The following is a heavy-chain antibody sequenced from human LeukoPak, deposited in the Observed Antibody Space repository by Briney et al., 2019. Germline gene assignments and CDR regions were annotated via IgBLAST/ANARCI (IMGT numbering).Heavy chain of an antibody. V-gene: IGHV3-66*01. J-gene: IGHJ3*02. CDR2: IYSGGST. CDR1: GFTVSSNY. CDR3: ASYRYGSSFAFDI. Sequence: TGGSLRLSCVVSGFTVSSNYMSWVRQAPGKGLEWVSVIYSGGSTYYADSVKGRFTISRDNSKNTLYLQMNSLRAEDTAVYYCASYRYGSSFAFDIWGQGTMVTVSS. D-gene: IGHD6-6*01.